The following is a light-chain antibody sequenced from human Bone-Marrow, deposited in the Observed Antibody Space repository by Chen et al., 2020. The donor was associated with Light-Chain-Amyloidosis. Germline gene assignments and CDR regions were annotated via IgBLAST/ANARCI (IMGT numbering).Light chain of an antibody. V-gene: IGLV2-14*01. J-gene: IGLJ1*01. CDR1: SSDVGGDNH. CDR3: SSCTVTNTLV. CDR2: EVT. Sequence: QSALTQPASVSGSPGQSITISCTGTSSDVGGDNHVSWYQQHPDKAPKLMIYEVTNRPSWVPDGFSGSKSDNTASLTISGLQTEDEADYFCSSCTVTNTLVFGSGTRVTVL.